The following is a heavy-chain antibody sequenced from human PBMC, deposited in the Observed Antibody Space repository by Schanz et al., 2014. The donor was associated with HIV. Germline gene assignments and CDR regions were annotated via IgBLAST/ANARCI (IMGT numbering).Heavy chain of an antibody. D-gene: IGHD3-10*01. Sequence: QVQLVQSGAEVKKPGSSVKVSCKASGGTFMTYAISWVRQAPGQGLEWMGGIIPLFGTRNYAQMFQGRVTITADESTNTAYMELSSLRSEDTAVYYCARRSRFGYGSGSYDLDYWGQGTLVTVSS. CDR3: ARRSRFGYGSGSYDLDY. V-gene: IGHV1-69*01. CDR1: GGTFMTYA. CDR2: IIPLFGTR. J-gene: IGHJ4*02.